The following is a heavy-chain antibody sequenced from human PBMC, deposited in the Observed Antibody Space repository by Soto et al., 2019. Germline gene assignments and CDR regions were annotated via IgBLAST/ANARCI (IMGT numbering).Heavy chain of an antibody. J-gene: IGHJ3*02. CDR2: VSDYNGNT. Sequence: GASVKVSCKASGYTFTSYGISWVRQAPGQGLESMGWVSDYNGNTNYAQKLQGRVTMTTDTSTSTAYMELRSLRSDDTAVYYCARDHKIAVAGRSDAFDIWGQGTMVTVSS. CDR3: ARDHKIAVAGRSDAFDI. D-gene: IGHD6-19*01. CDR1: GYTFTSYG. V-gene: IGHV1-18*01.